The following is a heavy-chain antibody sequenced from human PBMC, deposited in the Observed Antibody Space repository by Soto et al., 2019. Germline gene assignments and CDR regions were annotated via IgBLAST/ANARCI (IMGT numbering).Heavy chain of an antibody. CDR1: GFTFSSYA. Sequence: QEQLVESGGGVVQPGRSLRLSCAASGFTFSSYAMHWVRQAPGKGLEWVAVISYDGSDKYHADSVKGRFTISRDNSKNTLNLQMNSLRADDTAVYYCAKALGELSPESYDYWGQGTLITLSS. D-gene: IGHD3-16*02. CDR3: AKALGELSPESYDY. CDR2: ISYDGSDK. J-gene: IGHJ4*02. V-gene: IGHV3-30*18.